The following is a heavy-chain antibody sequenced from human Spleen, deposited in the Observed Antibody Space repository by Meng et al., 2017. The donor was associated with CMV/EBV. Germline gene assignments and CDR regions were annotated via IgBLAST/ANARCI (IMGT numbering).Heavy chain of an antibody. J-gene: IGHJ5*02. Sequence: SCSGYFWSWIRQPPGQGLEWIGEINHSGSTNYNPSLKSRVTISVDTSKNQFSLKLSSVTAADTAVYYCARGLYCSSTSCFHNWFDPWGQGTLVTVSS. CDR3: ARGLYCSSTSCFHNWFDP. V-gene: IGHV4-34*01. D-gene: IGHD2-2*01. CDR2: INHSGST. CDR1: SCSGYF.